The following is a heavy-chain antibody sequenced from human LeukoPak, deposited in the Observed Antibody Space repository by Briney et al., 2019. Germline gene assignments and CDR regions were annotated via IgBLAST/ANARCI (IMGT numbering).Heavy chain of an antibody. CDR2: ISTSGTT. V-gene: IGHV4-61*02. J-gene: IGHJ5*02. CDR1: GGSISSGSYY. D-gene: IGHD6-13*01. Sequence: PSQTLSLTCTVSGGSISSGSYYWSWIRQPAGKGLEWIGRISTSGTTNYDPPLKSRVTISVDTSKSQFSLKLSSVTAADTAVYYCARVLAAAGNNWFDPWGQGTLVTVSS. CDR3: ARVLAAAGNNWFDP.